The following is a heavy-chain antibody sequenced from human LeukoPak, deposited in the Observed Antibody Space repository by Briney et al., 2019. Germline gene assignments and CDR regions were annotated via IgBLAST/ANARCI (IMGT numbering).Heavy chain of an antibody. J-gene: IGHJ4*02. CDR3: AQGDMITFGGVIVSLHFDY. Sequence: GASVKVSCKASGYTFTGYYMHWVRQAPGQGLEWIGWINPNSGGTNYAQKFQGRVTMTRDTSISTAYMELSRPRSDDTAVYYCAQGDMITFGGVIVSLHFDYWGQGTLVTVSS. CDR2: INPNSGGT. V-gene: IGHV1-2*02. CDR1: GYTFTGYY. D-gene: IGHD3-16*02.